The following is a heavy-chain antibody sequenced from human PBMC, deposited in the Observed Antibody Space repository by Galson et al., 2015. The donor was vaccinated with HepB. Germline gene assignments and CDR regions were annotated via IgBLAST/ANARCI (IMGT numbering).Heavy chain of an antibody. CDR3: ARDFCSGGGCYPGY. D-gene: IGHD2-15*01. CDR1: GFTFSSYA. V-gene: IGHV3-23*01. Sequence: SLRLSCAAYGFTFSSYAMGCVRQAPGKGLEWVSAICGSGGSTYFADSVKGRLTISRDNSKNTLYLQMNSLRAEDTAVYYCARDFCSGGGCYPGYWGQGTLVTVSS. CDR2: ICGSGGST. J-gene: IGHJ4*02.